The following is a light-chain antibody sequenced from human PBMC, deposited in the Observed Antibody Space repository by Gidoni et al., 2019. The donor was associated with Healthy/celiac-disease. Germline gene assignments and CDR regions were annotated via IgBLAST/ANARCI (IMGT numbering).Light chain of an antibody. V-gene: IGLV2-14*01. CDR1: SRDVGGYNS. J-gene: IGLJ2*01. CDR2: DVS. Sequence: QSALTQPASVSGSPGQSITISCTGTSRDVGGYNSVSWYQPHPGKAPKLMIYDVSNRPSGVSNRYSGSKSGNTASLTISGLQAEDEADYYCSSYTSSSTLVFGGGTKLTVL. CDR3: SSYTSSSTLV.